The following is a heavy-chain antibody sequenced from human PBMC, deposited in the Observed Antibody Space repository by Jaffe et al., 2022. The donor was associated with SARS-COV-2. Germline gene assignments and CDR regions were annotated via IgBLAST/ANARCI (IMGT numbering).Heavy chain of an antibody. J-gene: IGHJ3*02. CDR1: GFTFSSYG. CDR3: ARDPYGADAFDI. V-gene: IGHV3-33*01. CDR2: IWYDGSNK. D-gene: IGHD2-8*01. Sequence: QVQLVESGGGVVQPGRSLRLSCAASGFTFSSYGMHWVRQAPGKGLEWVAVIWYDGSNKYYADSVKGRFTISRDNSKNTLYLQMNSLRAEDTAVYYCARDPYGADAFDIWGQGTMVTVSS.